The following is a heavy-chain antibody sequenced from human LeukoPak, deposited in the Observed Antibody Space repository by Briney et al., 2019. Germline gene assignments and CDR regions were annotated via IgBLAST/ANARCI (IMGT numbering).Heavy chain of an antibody. Sequence: PGGSLRLSCAASGFTFSSYAMSWVRQAPGKGLEWVSAISGSGGSTYYADSVKGRFTISRGNSKSTLYLQMNSLRAEDTAMYYCSREIPSYVYWGQGTLVTVSS. D-gene: IGHD5-18*01. J-gene: IGHJ4*02. CDR3: SREIPSYVY. CDR2: ISGSGGST. CDR1: GFTFSSYA. V-gene: IGHV3-23*01.